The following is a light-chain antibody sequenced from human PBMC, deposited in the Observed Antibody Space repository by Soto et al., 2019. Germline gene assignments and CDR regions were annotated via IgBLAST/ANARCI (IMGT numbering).Light chain of an antibody. CDR2: EGS. V-gene: IGLV2-23*01. Sequence: QSALTQPASVSGSPGQSITISCTGTSSDVGSSNLVSWYQQHPGKAPKLIIYEGSRRPSGVFGRFSGSKSGNTASLTISGLQAEDEADYYCCSFAGSSSVYVFGSGTKVTVL. CDR1: SSDVGSSNL. J-gene: IGLJ1*01. CDR3: CSFAGSSSVYV.